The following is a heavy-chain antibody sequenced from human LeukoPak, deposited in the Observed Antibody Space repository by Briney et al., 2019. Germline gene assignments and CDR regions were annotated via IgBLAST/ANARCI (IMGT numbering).Heavy chain of an antibody. V-gene: IGHV1-2*06. Sequence: GASVKVSCKASGYTFTGYYLHWVRQAPGQGLEWMGRITPNSGATNYALKFQGRVTMTRDTSIGTAYMELSGLTSDDTAVYYCARGSVTGGWYLNLGQWGQGTLVTVSS. J-gene: IGHJ4*02. CDR2: ITPNSGAT. CDR3: ARGSVTGGWYLNLGQ. D-gene: IGHD6-19*01. CDR1: GYTFTGYY.